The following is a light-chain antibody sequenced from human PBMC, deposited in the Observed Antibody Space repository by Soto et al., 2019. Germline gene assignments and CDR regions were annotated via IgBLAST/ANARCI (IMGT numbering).Light chain of an antibody. V-gene: IGLV1-51*01. CDR3: ATWDSSLSAGV. CDR1: SSNIGNNY. J-gene: IGLJ2*01. Sequence: QSALTQPPSVSAAPGEKVTISCSGSSSNIGNNYVSWYQQLPGIPPKLLIYDNDNRPSGIPDRFSGSKSGTSATLGITGLQTGDEADYYCATWDSSLSAGVFGGGTKVTVL. CDR2: DND.